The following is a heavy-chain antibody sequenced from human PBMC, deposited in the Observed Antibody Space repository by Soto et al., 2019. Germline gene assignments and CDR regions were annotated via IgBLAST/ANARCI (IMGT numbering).Heavy chain of an antibody. J-gene: IGHJ3*02. V-gene: IGHV3-30*18. CDR2: ISYDGSNK. CDR1: GFTFSFYG. CDR3: AKDLGHGGRGAFDI. Sequence: QVQLVESGGGVVQPGRSLRLSCAASGFTFSFYGMHWVRQAPGKGLEWVAVISYDGSNKYYADSVKRRFTISRDNSKNTLYLQMNSLRAEDTAVYYCAKDLGHGGRGAFDIWGQGTMVTVSS. D-gene: IGHD7-27*01.